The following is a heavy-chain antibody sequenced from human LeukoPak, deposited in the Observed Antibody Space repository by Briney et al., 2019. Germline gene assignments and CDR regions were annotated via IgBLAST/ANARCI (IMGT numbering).Heavy chain of an antibody. Sequence: GASVKVSCKASGYTFTNFGISWVRQAPGQGLEWMGWISAYNGNTNYAQKLQGRVTMTTDTSTSTAYMELRSLRSDDTAVYYCARGIAVAVVRYYYMDVWGKGTTVTVSS. CDR1: GYTFTNFG. J-gene: IGHJ6*03. D-gene: IGHD6-19*01. CDR3: ARGIAVAVVRYYYMDV. V-gene: IGHV1-18*01. CDR2: ISAYNGNT.